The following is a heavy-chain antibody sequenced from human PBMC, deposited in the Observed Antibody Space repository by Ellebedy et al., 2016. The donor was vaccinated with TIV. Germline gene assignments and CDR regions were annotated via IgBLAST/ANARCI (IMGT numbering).Heavy chain of an antibody. CDR2: ISYDGSNK. CDR3: ARDGGTVASDLDF. V-gene: IGHV3-30-3*01. Sequence: PGGSLRLSCAASGFTFSSYTMHWVRQAPGKGLEWVAVISYDGSNKYYADSVKGRFTISRDNSKNTLYLQMNSLRAEDTAVYYCARDGGTVASDLDFWGQGTLVTVSS. CDR1: GFTFSSYT. D-gene: IGHD4-23*01. J-gene: IGHJ4*02.